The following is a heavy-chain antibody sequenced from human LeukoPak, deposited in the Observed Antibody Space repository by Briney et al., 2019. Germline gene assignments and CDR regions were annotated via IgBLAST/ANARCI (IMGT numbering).Heavy chain of an antibody. CDR3: ASLLLRGSYSDY. D-gene: IGHD1-26*01. J-gene: IGHJ4*02. Sequence: QLGGSLRLSCAASGFTFSSYAMHWVRQAPGKGLEWVAVISYDGSNKYYADSVKGRFTISRDNSKNTLYLQMNSLRAEDAAVYYCASLLLRGSYSDYWGQGTLVTVSS. V-gene: IGHV3-30-3*01. CDR2: ISYDGSNK. CDR1: GFTFSSYA.